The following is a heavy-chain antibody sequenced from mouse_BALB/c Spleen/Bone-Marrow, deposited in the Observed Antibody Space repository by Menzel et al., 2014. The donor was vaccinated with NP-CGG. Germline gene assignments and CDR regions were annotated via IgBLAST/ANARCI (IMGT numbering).Heavy chain of an antibody. J-gene: IGHJ3*01. CDR2: IDPANGNT. Sequence: VQLQQSGAELVKPGASVKLSCTASGFNIKDTYMHWVKQRPEQGLEWIGRIDPANGNTKYDPKFQGRATIAADTSSNTAYLQLSSLTSEDTAVYYCAGDGAYWGQGTLVTVSA. V-gene: IGHV14-3*02. CDR1: GFNIKDTY. CDR3: AGDGAY. D-gene: IGHD3-3*01.